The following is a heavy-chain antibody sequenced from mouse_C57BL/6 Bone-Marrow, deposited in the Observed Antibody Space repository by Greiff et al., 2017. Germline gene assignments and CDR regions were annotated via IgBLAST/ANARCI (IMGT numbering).Heavy chain of an antibody. Sequence: VQLQQSGGDLVKPGGSLKLSCAASGFTFSSYGMSWVRQTPDKRLEWVATISSGGSYTYYPDSMKGRFTISRDNAKNTLYLQMSSLKSEDTAMYYCAREDGYWYFDVWGTGTTVTVSS. CDR3: AREDGYWYFDV. V-gene: IGHV5-6*01. D-gene: IGHD1-1*01. CDR2: ISSGGSYT. J-gene: IGHJ1*03. CDR1: GFTFSSYG.